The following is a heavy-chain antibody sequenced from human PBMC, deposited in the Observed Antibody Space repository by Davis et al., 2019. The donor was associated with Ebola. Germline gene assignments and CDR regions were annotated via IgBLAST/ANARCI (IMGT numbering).Heavy chain of an antibody. J-gene: IGHJ4*03. V-gene: IGHV1-18*01. CDR1: GYTFTSYG. CDR2: ISAYNGNT. Sequence: AASVKVSCKASGYTFTSYGISWVRQAPGQGLEWMGWISAYNGNTNYAQKLQGRVTMTTDTSTSTVYMELSSLRSEDTAVYYCARKAAYFYSFDYWGQGTTVTVSS. D-gene: IGHD3-22*01. CDR3: ARKAAYFYSFDY.